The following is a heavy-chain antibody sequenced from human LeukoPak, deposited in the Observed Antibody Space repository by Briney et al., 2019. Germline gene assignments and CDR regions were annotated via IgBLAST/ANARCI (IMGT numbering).Heavy chain of an antibody. V-gene: IGHV3-30*18. Sequence: GGSLRLSCAASGFTFSSYGMHWVRQAPGKGLEWVAVISYDGSNKYYADSVKGRFTISRDNSKNTLYLQMNSLRAEDTAVYYCAKGDSSSWYGGDYWGQGTLVTVSS. CDR2: ISYDGSNK. CDR1: GFTFSSYG. CDR3: AKGDSSSWYGGDY. J-gene: IGHJ4*02. D-gene: IGHD6-13*01.